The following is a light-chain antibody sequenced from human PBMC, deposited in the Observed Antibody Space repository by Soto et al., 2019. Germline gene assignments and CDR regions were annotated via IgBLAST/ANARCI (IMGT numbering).Light chain of an antibody. CDR1: SSDFNDDKY. CDR3: GSFTTSRIWV. J-gene: IGLJ3*02. Sequence: QSALTQPASVSGSPGQSITMSCTGSSSDFNDDKYVSGYQQQPGKGPNLLLYGVTNRPSGVSNRFSGSKSGNTASLTISWLKVEDEADYCCGSFTTSRIWVFGGGTQLTVL. CDR2: GVT. V-gene: IGLV2-14*01.